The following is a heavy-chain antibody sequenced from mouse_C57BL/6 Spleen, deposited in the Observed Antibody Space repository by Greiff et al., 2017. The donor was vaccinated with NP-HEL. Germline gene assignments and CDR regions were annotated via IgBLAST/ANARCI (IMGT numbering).Heavy chain of an antibody. Sequence: QVQLQQPGAELVKPGASVKMSCKASGYTFTSYWITWVKQRPGQGLEWIGDIYPGSGSTNYNEKFKSKATLTVDTSSSTAYMQLSSLTSEDSAVYYCARRHYYGSSYDFFDYWGQGTTLTVSS. CDR1: GYTFTSYW. CDR2: IYPGSGST. CDR3: ARRHYYGSSYDFFDY. J-gene: IGHJ2*01. D-gene: IGHD1-1*01. V-gene: IGHV1-55*01.